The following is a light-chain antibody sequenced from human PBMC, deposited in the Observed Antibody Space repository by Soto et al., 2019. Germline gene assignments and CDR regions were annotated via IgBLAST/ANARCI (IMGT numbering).Light chain of an antibody. CDR2: EVN. J-gene: IGLJ1*01. CDR1: SSNVGSYKL. CDR3: CSYTGSSTLYV. Sequence: QSALTQPASVSGSPGQSITISCTGTSSNVGSYKLVSWYQQHPGKAPKLMIFEVNKRPSGVSNRFSGSKSGNTASLTISGLKVEDEADYYCCSYTGSSTLYVFGTGTKLTVL. V-gene: IGLV2-14*02.